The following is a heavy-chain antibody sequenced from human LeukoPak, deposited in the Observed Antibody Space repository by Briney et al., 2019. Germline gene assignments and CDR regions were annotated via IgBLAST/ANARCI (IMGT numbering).Heavy chain of an antibody. CDR2: IKQDGSEK. Sequence: GGSLRLSCAASGFTFSSYWMSWVRQAPGKGLEWVANIKQDGSEKYYVDSVKGRFTISRDNAKNSLYLQMNSLRAEDTAVYCCASSGDSSSWYEYYFDYWGQGTLVTVSS. D-gene: IGHD6-13*01. V-gene: IGHV3-7*01. CDR3: ASSGDSSSWYEYYFDY. CDR1: GFTFSSYW. J-gene: IGHJ4*02.